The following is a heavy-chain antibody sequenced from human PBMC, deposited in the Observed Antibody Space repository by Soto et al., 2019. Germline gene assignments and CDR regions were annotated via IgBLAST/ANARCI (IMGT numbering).Heavy chain of an antibody. Sequence: SVKVSCKASGGTFSSYAISWVRQAPGQGLEWMGGIIPIFGTANYAQKFQGRVTITADESTSTAYMELSSLRSEDTAVYYCAVNWNDFYRYYGMDVWGQGTTGTVTS. CDR1: GGTFSSYA. CDR2: IIPIFGTA. V-gene: IGHV1-69*13. J-gene: IGHJ6*02. D-gene: IGHD1-1*01. CDR3: AVNWNDFYRYYGMDV.